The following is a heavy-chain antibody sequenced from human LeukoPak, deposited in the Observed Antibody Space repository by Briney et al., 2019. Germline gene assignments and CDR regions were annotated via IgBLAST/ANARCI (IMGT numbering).Heavy chain of an antibody. CDR1: GFIFSNYS. V-gene: IGHV3-21*01. J-gene: IGHJ6*04. CDR2: ISRRSSYI. D-gene: IGHD3-10*02. CDR3: AELGITMIGGV. Sequence: GGSLRLSCATSGFIFSNYSMNWVRQAPGKGLEWVSSISRRSSYIYYADSVKGRFTISRDNAKNSLYLQMNSLRAEDTAVYYCAELGITMIGGVWGKGTTVTISS.